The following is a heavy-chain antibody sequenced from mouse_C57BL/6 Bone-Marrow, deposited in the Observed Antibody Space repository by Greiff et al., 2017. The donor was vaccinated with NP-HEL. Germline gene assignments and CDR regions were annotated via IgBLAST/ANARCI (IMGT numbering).Heavy chain of an antibody. J-gene: IGHJ2*01. CDR3: ARGETVLFDY. CDR1: GFTFSSYA. CDR2: ISDGGSYT. D-gene: IGHD4-1*01. Sequence: EVKLMESGGGLVKPGGSLKLSCAASGFTFSSYAMSWVRQTPEKRLEWVATISDGGSYTYYPDNVQGRFTISRDNAKNNLYLQMSHLKSEDTAMYYCARGETVLFDYWGQGTTLTVSS. V-gene: IGHV5-4*03.